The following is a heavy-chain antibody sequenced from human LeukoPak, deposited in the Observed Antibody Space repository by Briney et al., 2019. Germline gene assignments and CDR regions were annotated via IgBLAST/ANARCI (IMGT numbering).Heavy chain of an antibody. CDR3: ARDSPYYDFWSGYSNWFDP. D-gene: IGHD3-3*01. CDR2: ISAYNGNT. V-gene: IGHV1-18*04. CDR1: GYTFTSYG. J-gene: IGHJ5*02. Sequence: ASVKVSCKASGYTFTSYGISWVRQAPGQGLEWMGWISAYNGNTNYAQKLQGRITMTRDTSTSTAYMELRSLRADDTAVYYCARDSPYYDFWSGYSNWFDPWGQGTLVTVSS.